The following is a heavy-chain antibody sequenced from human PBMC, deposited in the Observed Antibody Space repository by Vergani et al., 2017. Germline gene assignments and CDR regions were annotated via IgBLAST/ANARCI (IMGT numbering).Heavy chain of an antibody. CDR3: ATPQTVTTGGMEV. D-gene: IGHD4-17*01. J-gene: IGHJ6*02. CDR2: VDPEDGET. Sequence: EVQLVQSGAEVNKPGATMKISCKVSGYTFTDHYMHWVKQALGKGLEWMGLVDPEDGETIYAEKFKGRVTIAADTSTDTAHLELSSLRSEDTAVYYCATPQTVTTGGMEVWGQGP. CDR1: GYTFTDHY. V-gene: IGHV1-69-2*01.